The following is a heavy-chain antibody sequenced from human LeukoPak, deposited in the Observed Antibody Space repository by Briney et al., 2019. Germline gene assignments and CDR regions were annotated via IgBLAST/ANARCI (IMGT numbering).Heavy chain of an antibody. CDR2: ISAYNGNT. J-gene: IGHJ5*02. V-gene: IGHV1-18*01. CDR1: GYTFTSYG. Sequence: ASVKVSCKASGYTFTSYGISWVRQAPGQGLEWMGWISAYNGNTNYAQKLQGRVTMTTDTSTSTAYMELGSLRSDDTAVYYCARYDFWSGPPNWFDPWGQGTLVTVSS. D-gene: IGHD3-3*01. CDR3: ARYDFWSGPPNWFDP.